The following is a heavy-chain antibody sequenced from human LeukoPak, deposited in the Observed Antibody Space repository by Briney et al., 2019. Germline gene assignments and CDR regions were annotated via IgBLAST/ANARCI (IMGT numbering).Heavy chain of an antibody. CDR3: ARDHVLRYFDYGGGFDP. V-gene: IGHV1-2*02. Sequence: GASVKVSCKASGYTFTGYYLHWVRQAPGQELAWMGCINPNTGDTDYAKNFQGSVTMTRDMSTSTVYMELSSLRSEDTAVYYCARDHVLRYFDYGGGFDPWGQGTLVTVSS. CDR1: GYTFTGYY. CDR2: INPNTGDT. D-gene: IGHD3-9*01. J-gene: IGHJ5*02.